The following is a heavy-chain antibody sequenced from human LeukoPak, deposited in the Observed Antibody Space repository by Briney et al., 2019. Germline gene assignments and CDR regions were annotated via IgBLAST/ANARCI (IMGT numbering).Heavy chain of an antibody. J-gene: IGHJ3*02. D-gene: IGHD3-3*01. CDR3: ARDTYYDFWSGRRRGDAFAI. Sequence: PSETLSLTCTVSGGSISSYYWCWIRQPAGKGLEWMGRIYTNGSTNYNPSLKSRVTMSVDTSKNQFSLRLSSVTAADTAVYYCARDTYYDFWSGRRRGDAFAIWGQRTMVTVSS. CDR2: IYTNGST. CDR1: GGSISSYY. V-gene: IGHV4-4*07.